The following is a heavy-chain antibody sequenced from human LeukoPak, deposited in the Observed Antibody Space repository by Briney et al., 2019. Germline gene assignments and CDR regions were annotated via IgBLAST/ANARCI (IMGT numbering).Heavy chain of an antibody. CDR2: IGTGGRTI. V-gene: IGHV3-11*04. Sequence: GGSLRLSCAGSGFTFSYYYMSWIRQAPGKGLEWVSYIGTGGRTIYYADSVKGRFTISRDNAKNSLYLQMNSLRAEDTAVYYCARVGGGTKYYYYYYMDVWGKGTTVTVSS. CDR1: GFTFSYYY. J-gene: IGHJ6*03. D-gene: IGHD1-26*01. CDR3: ARVGGGTKYYYYYYMDV.